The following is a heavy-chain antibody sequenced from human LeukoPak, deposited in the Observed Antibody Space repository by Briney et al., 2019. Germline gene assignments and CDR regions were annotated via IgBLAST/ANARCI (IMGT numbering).Heavy chain of an antibody. CDR1: GCTFTSYG. Sequence: ASVKVSCKAAGCTFTSYGISWVRQAPGQGLEWMGWISAYNGNTNYAQKLQGRVTMTTDTSTSTAYMELRSLRSDDTAVYYCARDRVVRGAPPGDYWGQGTLVTVSS. J-gene: IGHJ4*02. V-gene: IGHV1-18*01. D-gene: IGHD3-10*01. CDR3: ARDRVVRGAPPGDY. CDR2: ISAYNGNT.